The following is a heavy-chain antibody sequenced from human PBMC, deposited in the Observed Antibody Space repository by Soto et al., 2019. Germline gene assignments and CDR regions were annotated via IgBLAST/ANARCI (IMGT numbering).Heavy chain of an antibody. J-gene: IGHJ5*02. Sequence: TLSLTCIVSGGSISGYYWSWIRQPAGKELEWIGRIYSDGTTNYNPSLKGRGTMSVDTSKKQISLKLTSVTAADTAMYYCARDRGYRSGSFGSWGQGVLVTVSS. D-gene: IGHD5-18*01. CDR1: GGSISGYY. V-gene: IGHV4-4*07. CDR3: ARDRGYRSGSFGS. CDR2: IYSDGTT.